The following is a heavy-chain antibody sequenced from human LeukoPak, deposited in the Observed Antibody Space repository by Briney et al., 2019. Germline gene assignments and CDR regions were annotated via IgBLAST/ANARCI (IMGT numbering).Heavy chain of an antibody. D-gene: IGHD4-23*01. V-gene: IGHV1-18*01. CDR3: AREYGGNPGLFGY. J-gene: IGHJ4*02. CDR2: ITPYNGNT. Sequence: SVKVSCKASGYTFIGYSISWVRQAPGHGLEWMGWITPYNGNTNYVQNFQGRVTMTTDTSTSTAYMELRSLRSDNTAVYYCAREYGGNPGLFGYWGQGTLVTVSS. CDR1: GYTFIGYS.